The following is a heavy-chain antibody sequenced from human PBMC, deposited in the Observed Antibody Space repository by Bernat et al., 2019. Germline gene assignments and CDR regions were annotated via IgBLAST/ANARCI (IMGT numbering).Heavy chain of an antibody. D-gene: IGHD5-12*01. CDR3: TGYGGNSV. J-gene: IGHJ4*02. CDR2: IYGGGRT. Sequence: EVQLVESGGGLVQPGGSLRLSCTASGFSVSTNHVSWVRQAPGKGLECVSVIYGGGRTYYADSVKDRFTISRDSSKNTVSLLINSLGAEDTAMYFCTGYGGNSVWGQGTLVTVSS. CDR1: GFSVSTNH. V-gene: IGHV3-66*01.